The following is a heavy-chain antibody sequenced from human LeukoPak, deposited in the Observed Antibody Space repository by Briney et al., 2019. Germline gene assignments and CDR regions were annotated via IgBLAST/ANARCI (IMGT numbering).Heavy chain of an antibody. CDR3: ARGLARTVTTRYYYYGMDV. CDR2: INHSGST. CDR1: GGSFSGYY. V-gene: IGHV4-34*01. J-gene: IGHJ6*02. Sequence: PSETLSLTCAVYGGSFSGYYWSWIRQPPGKGLEWIGEINHSGSTNYNPSLKSRVTISVDTSKNQFSLKLSSVTAADTAVYYCARGLARTVTTRYYYYGMDVWGQGTTVTVSS. D-gene: IGHD4-17*01.